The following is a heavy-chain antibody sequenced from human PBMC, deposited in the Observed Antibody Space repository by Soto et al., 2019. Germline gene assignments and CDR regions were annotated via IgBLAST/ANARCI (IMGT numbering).Heavy chain of an antibody. Sequence: GGSLSLSCAASGFTFSSYAMHWVRQAPGKGLEWVAVISYDGSNKYYADSVKGRFTISRDNSKNTLYLQMNSLRAEDTAVYYCARDLYSSGWYSDAFDIWGQGTMVTVSS. CDR2: ISYDGSNK. CDR1: GFTFSSYA. D-gene: IGHD6-19*01. V-gene: IGHV3-30-3*01. J-gene: IGHJ3*02. CDR3: ARDLYSSGWYSDAFDI.